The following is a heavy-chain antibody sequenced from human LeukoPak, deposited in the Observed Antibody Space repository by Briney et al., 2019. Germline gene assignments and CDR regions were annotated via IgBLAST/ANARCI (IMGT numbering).Heavy chain of an antibody. CDR2: IYDSGST. J-gene: IGHJ5*02. D-gene: IGHD3-10*01. V-gene: IGHV4-30-4*01. CDR1: GGSISVAVLY. CDR3: ARRYGSGRSDWLDP. Sequence: PSETLSLTCTVSGGSISVAVLYWRCIRQPPGKGLEWIVYIYDSGSTYYNPSLKSRVTISVNTSKTQFSLKLSSVTGADTAGYYCARRYGSGRSDWLDPWGQGTLVTVSS.